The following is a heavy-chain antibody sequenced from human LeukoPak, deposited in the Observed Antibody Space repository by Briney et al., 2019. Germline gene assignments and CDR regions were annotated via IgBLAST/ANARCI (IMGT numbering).Heavy chain of an antibody. CDR3: AKHNLDQEHHIVVVPAAIVDY. Sequence: GGSLRLSCAASGFTFSSYAMSWVRQAPGKGLEWVSAISGSGGSTYYADSVKGRFTISRDKSKNTLYLQMNSLRAEDTAVYYCAKHNLDQEHHIVVVPAAIVDYWGQGTLVTVSS. CDR1: GFTFSSYA. V-gene: IGHV3-23*01. D-gene: IGHD2-2*02. J-gene: IGHJ4*02. CDR2: ISGSGGST.